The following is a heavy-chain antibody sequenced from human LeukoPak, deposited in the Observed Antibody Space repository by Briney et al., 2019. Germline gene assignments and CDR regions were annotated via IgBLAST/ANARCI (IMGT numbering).Heavy chain of an antibody. J-gene: IGHJ4*02. CDR2: ISSSSNYI. CDR1: GFTFSSYN. Sequence: PGGSLRLSCAASGFTFSSYNMNWVRQAPGKGLEWVASISSSSNYIYYVDSVKGRFTISRDNAKNSLYLQMNSPRAEDTAVYYCARGGSYFDYWGQGTLVTVSS. CDR3: ARGGSYFDY. V-gene: IGHV3-21*01. D-gene: IGHD1-26*01.